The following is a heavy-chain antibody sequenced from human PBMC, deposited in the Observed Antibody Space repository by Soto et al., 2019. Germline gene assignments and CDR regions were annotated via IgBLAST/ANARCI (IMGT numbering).Heavy chain of an antibody. CDR2: ISNSGGGT. Sequence: PGGSLRLSCAASGFTFSIHAMSWVRQAPGKGPEWVSTISNSGGGTYYADSVKGRFTISRDNSKNTLYLQMNSLRAEDTAAYYCAKYQQVGEISGYWGQGTLVTVSS. CDR1: GFTFSIHA. J-gene: IGHJ4*02. V-gene: IGHV3-23*01. D-gene: IGHD3-10*01. CDR3: AKYQQVGEISGY.